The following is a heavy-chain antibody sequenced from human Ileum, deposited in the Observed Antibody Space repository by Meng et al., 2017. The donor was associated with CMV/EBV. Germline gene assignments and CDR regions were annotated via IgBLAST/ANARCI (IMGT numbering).Heavy chain of an antibody. CDR3: AREVYHSSGYYYL. CDR2: ISISGSTT. V-gene: IGHV3-48*03. D-gene: IGHD3-22*01. Sequence: GGSLRLSFAASGFTFSNYEMNWVRQAPGKGLEWVSYISISGSTTYSADSVKGRFTISRDNAKNSLNPQMNSLRAEDTAVYYCAREVYHSSGYYYLWGQGTMVTVSS. CDR1: GFTFSNYE. J-gene: IGHJ5*02.